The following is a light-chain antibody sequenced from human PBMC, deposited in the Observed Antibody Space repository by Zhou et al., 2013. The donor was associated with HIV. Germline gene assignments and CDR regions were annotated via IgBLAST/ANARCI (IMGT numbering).Light chain of an antibody. CDR3: QQYDNWPLLT. V-gene: IGKV3-15*01. Sequence: EIVLTQSPATLSLSPGERATLSCRASQSVSSYLAWYQQKPGQAPRVLIYGASTRATGIPARFSGSGSGTEFTLTISSLQSEDFAVYYCQQYDNWPLLTFGGGTKVEIK. CDR1: QSVSSY. CDR2: GAS. J-gene: IGKJ4*01.